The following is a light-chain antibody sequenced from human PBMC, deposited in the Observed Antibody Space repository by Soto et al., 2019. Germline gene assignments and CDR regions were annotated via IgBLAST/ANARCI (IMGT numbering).Light chain of an antibody. CDR1: RSDVGGYNY. CDR2: DVS. J-gene: IGLJ3*02. V-gene: IGLV2-14*01. Sequence: QSALTQPASVSGSPGQSIAISCTGTRSDVGGYNYVSWYQQPPGKAPKLIIYDVSDRPSGVSTRFSGSKSGNTASLTISGLQADDEADYYCRSYTSQSTVVFGGGTKLTVL. CDR3: RSYTSQSTVV.